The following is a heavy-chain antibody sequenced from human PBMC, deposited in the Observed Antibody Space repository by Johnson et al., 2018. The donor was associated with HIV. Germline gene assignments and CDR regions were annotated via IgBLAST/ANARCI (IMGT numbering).Heavy chain of an antibody. V-gene: IGHV3-20*04. Sequence: MLLVESGGGLVKPGGSMRLSCAASGFTFDYYGMTWVRQTPGKGLEWVSGINWNGGSIGYADSVKGRFTISRDNAKNSLYLQMSSLRAEDTALYYCARAVDYGGNSPSRAFDIWGRGTLVTVSS. CDR1: GFTFDYYG. D-gene: IGHD4-23*01. CDR3: ARAVDYGGNSPSRAFDI. J-gene: IGHJ3*02. CDR2: INWNGGSI.